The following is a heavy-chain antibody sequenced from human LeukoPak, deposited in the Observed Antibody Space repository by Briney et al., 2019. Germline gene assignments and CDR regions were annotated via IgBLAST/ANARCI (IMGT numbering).Heavy chain of an antibody. CDR3: ARTGTYAEFDY. Sequence: PGESLKISCKGSGYSFTTYWIGWVRQIPGKGLEWMGIINPGDSDTRYSPSFQGQVTISADNSISTAYLQWGSLKASDTAMYYCARTGTYAEFDYWGQGSLVTVSS. D-gene: IGHD6-13*01. V-gene: IGHV5-51*03. CDR2: INPGDSDT. J-gene: IGHJ4*02. CDR1: GYSFTTYW.